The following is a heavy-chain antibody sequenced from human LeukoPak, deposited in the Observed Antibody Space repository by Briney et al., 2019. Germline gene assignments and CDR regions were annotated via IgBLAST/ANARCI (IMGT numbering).Heavy chain of an antibody. Sequence: GESLKISCKGSGYSFTSYWIGWVRQMPGKGLEWMGIIYPGDSDTRYSPSFQGQVTISADKSISTAYLQWSSLKASDTAMYYCARRVYDILTGYHDAFDIWGQGTMVTVSS. CDR3: ARRVYDILTGYHDAFDI. V-gene: IGHV5-51*01. CDR1: GYSFTSYW. CDR2: IYPGDSDT. J-gene: IGHJ3*02. D-gene: IGHD3-9*01.